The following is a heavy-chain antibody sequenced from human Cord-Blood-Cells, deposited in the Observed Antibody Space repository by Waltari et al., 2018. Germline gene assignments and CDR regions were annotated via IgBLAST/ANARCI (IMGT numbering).Heavy chain of an antibody. Sequence: QVQLQESGPGLVKPSETLSPTCSASGGSVSSGSYYFSWIRQPPGKGLEWIGYIYYSGSTNYNPSLKSRVTISVDTSKNQFSLKLSSVTAADTAVYYCARDSDYWGQGTLVTVSS. J-gene: IGHJ4*02. CDR2: IYYSGST. V-gene: IGHV4-61*01. CDR1: GGSVSSGSYY. CDR3: ARDSDY.